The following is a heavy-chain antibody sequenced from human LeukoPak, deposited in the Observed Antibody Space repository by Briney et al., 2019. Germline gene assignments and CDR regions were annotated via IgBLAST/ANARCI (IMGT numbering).Heavy chain of an antibody. J-gene: IGHJ4*02. D-gene: IGHD1-1*01. CDR1: GGSISSYY. V-gene: IGHV4-59*01. CDR3: ARVGDWNDLVY. Sequence: SETLSLTCTVSGGSISSYYWNWIRQPPGKGLEWIGYISYTVTSNYNPSLKSRVTISVDTSKNQFSLKLSSVTAADTAVYYCARVGDWNDLVYWGQGTLVTVSS. CDR2: ISYTVTS.